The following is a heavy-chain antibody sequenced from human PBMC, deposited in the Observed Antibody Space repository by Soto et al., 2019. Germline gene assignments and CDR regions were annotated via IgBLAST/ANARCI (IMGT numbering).Heavy chain of an antibody. CDR3: ARVRQVVGYFYYYMDV. J-gene: IGHJ6*03. CDR1: GYTFTNYG. D-gene: IGHD6-6*01. V-gene: IGHV1-18*01. Sequence: QVQLLQSGAEVKKPGASVKVSCKASGYTFTNYGITWVRQAPGQGLEWMGWIGAYNGNTHYTERLQGRGTMTTDTSTSTAYMELRGLRSDDSAVYYCARVRQVVGYFYYYMDVWGNGTTVTVSS. CDR2: IGAYNGNT.